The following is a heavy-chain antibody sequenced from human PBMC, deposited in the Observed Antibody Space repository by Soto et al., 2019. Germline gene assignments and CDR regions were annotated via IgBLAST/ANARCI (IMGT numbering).Heavy chain of an antibody. CDR2: IYSGGST. J-gene: IGHJ6*03. CDR1: GFTVSSNY. D-gene: IGHD3-10*01. V-gene: IGHV3-66*01. Sequence: GGSLRLSCAASGFTVSSNYMSWVRQAPGKGLEWVSVIYSGGSTYYADSVKGRFTISRDNSKNTLYLQMNSLRAEDTAVYYCARYGSGRYYYYYYMDVWGKGTTVTVSS. CDR3: ARYGSGRYYYYYYMDV.